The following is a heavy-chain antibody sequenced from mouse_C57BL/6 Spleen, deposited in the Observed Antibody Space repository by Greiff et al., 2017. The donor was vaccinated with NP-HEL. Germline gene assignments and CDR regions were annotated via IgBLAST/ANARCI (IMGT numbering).Heavy chain of an antibody. CDR2: IDPSDSET. CDR3: ARLETAQAAEFAY. V-gene: IGHV1-52*01. D-gene: IGHD3-2*02. CDR1: GYTFTSYW. J-gene: IGHJ3*01. Sequence: VQLQQPGAELVRPGSSVKLSCKASGYTFTSYWMHCVKQRPIQGLEWIGNIDPSDSETHYNQKFKDKATLTVDKSSSTAYMQLSSLTSEDSAVYYCARLETAQAAEFAYWGQGTLVTVSA.